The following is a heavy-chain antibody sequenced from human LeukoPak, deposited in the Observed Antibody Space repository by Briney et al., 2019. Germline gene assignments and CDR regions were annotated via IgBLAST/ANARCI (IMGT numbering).Heavy chain of an antibody. CDR2: IYYSGST. J-gene: IGHJ4*02. CDR1: GGSISSYY. CDR3: ARGDYDILTGYYIY. Sequence: SETLSLTCTVSGGSISSYYWSWIRQPPGKGLEWIGYIYYSGSTNYNPSLKSRVTISVDTSKNQFSLKLSSVTAADTAVYYCARGDYDILTGYYIYWGQGTLVTVSS. V-gene: IGHV4-59*08. D-gene: IGHD3-9*01.